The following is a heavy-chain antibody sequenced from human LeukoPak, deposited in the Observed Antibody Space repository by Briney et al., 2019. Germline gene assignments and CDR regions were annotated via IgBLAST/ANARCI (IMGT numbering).Heavy chain of an antibody. J-gene: IGHJ6*02. CDR1: GGSFSGYY. CDR2: INHSGST. Sequence: SETLSLTCAVYGGSFSGYYWSWIRQPPGKGLEWIGGINHSGSTNYNPSLKSRVTISVDTSKNQFSLKLSSVTAADTAVYYCASRTAPKYYYYYYGMDVWGQGTTVTVSS. D-gene: IGHD2-8*02. V-gene: IGHV4-34*01. CDR3: ASRTAPKYYYYYYGMDV.